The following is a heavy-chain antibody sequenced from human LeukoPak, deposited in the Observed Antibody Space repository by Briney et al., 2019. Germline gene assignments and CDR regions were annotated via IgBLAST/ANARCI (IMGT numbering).Heavy chain of an antibody. J-gene: IGHJ4*02. CDR1: GGSISSYY. CDR3: ARDLEASGIAVAGGFDY. V-gene: IGHV4-4*07. Sequence: PSETLSLTCTVSGGSISSYYWSCIRQPAGKGLEWIGRIYTSGSTNYNPSLKSRVTMSVDTSKNQFSLKLSSVTAADTAVYYCARDLEASGIAVAGGFDYWGQGTLVTVSS. CDR2: IYTSGST. D-gene: IGHD6-19*01.